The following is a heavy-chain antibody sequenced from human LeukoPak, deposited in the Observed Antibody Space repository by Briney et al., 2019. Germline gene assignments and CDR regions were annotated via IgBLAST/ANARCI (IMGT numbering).Heavy chain of an antibody. D-gene: IGHD3-16*02. J-gene: IGHJ4*02. Sequence: PGGSLRLSCAASGFTFSSYAMHWVRQAPGKGLEWVAVISYDGSNKYYADSVKGRFTISRDNSKNTLYLQMNSLRAEDTAVYYCARDLTKITFGGVIVIPIRYRVVFLGYWGQGTLVTVSS. CDR1: GFTFSSYA. CDR3: ARDLTKITFGGVIVIPIRYRVVFLGY. V-gene: IGHV3-30*04. CDR2: ISYDGSNK.